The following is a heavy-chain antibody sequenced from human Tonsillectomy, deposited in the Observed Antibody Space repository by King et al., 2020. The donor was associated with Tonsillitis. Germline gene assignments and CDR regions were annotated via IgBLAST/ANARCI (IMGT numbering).Heavy chain of an antibody. Sequence: VQLQQWGAGLLKPSETLSLTCAVYGGSFSGYYWSWIRQPPGKGLEWIGEFNHGGSTNYNPSPKSRVTISVDTSKSQFSLKLNSVTAADTAVYYCARAFSVTRLDWGRGTLVTVSS. D-gene: IGHD4-17*01. J-gene: IGHJ4*02. V-gene: IGHV4-34*01. CDR1: GGSFSGYY. CDR2: FNHGGST. CDR3: ARAFSVTRLD.